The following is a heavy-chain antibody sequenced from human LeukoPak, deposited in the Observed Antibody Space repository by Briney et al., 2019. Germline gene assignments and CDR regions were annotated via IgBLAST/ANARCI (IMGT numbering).Heavy chain of an antibody. J-gene: IGHJ4*02. CDR3: ASTPSSGWYGGFDY. V-gene: IGHV4-34*01. CDR1: GGSFSGYY. CDR2: INHSGST. D-gene: IGHD6-19*01. Sequence: SETLSLTCAVYGGSFSGYYWSWIRQPPGKGLEWIGEINHSGSTNYNPSLKSRVTISVDTSKNQFSLKLSSVTAADTAVYYCASTPSSGWYGGFDYWGQGTLVTVSS.